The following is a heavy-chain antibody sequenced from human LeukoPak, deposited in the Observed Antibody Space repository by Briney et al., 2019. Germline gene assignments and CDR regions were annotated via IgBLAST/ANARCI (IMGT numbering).Heavy chain of an antibody. J-gene: IGHJ6*02. D-gene: IGHD3-16*01. CDR3: AKDMGAENYYGMDV. V-gene: IGHV3-23*01. CDR2: ISGSGGST. CDR1: GFTFSSYA. Sequence: GGSLRLSCAASGFTFSSYAMSWVRQAPGKGLEWVSAISGSGGSTYYADSVKGRFTISRDNSKNSLYLQMNSLRAEDTALYYCAKDMGAENYYGMDVWGQGTTVTVSS.